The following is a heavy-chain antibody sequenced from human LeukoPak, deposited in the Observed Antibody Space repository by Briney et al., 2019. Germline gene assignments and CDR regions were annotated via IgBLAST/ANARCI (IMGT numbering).Heavy chain of an antibody. CDR2: INTDGSST. D-gene: IGHD6-25*01. CDR1: GFIFSTYR. J-gene: IGHJ6*02. CDR3: ARERVGSDYYGLDV. V-gene: IGHV3-74*01. Sequence: PGGSLRLSCAASGFIFSTYRMHWVRRAPGKGLVWVSRINTDGSSTAYAASVKGRFTISRDNTKNILYLQMNSLRAEDTALYYCARERVGSDYYGLDVWGQGTTVSVSS.